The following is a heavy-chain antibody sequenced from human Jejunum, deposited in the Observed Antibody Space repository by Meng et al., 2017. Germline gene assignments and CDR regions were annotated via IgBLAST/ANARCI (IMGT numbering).Heavy chain of an antibody. CDR2: IGTSSTFT. D-gene: IGHD3-10*01. CDR3: VRGNYPWYFDY. Sequence: QWQHGEAWGDLVKPVGSLRLSCAASGFTFSDSYMNWIRQAPGKGLEWISYIGTSSTFTNYADSVKGRFTISRDNTKNSLYLQMNSLRVEDTAVYFCVRGNYPWYFDYWGQGILVTVSS. V-gene: IGHV3-11*05. J-gene: IGHJ4*02. CDR1: GFTFSDSY.